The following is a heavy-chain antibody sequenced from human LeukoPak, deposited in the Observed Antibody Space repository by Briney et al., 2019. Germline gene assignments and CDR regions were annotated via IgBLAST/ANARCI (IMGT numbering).Heavy chain of an antibody. D-gene: IGHD6-6*01. V-gene: IGHV4-4*09. J-gene: IGHJ4*02. CDR2: IYTTGTT. Sequence: IGYIYTTGTTNYNPSLKSRVTISVDTSKNQFSLKLSSVTAADTAVYYCARHGGYSSSAAYWGQGTLVTVSS. CDR3: ARHGGYSSSAAY.